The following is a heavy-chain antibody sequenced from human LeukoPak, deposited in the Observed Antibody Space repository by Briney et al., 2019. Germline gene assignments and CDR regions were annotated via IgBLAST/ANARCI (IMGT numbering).Heavy chain of an antibody. CDR3: AKDRRDCSATTCSKYFYDL. J-gene: IGHJ2*01. V-gene: IGHV3-23*01. CDR1: GFTFTTYA. Sequence: PGGSLRLSCAASGFTFTTYAMSWVRQAPGKGPEWVSGISGGGDRTYYTDSAKGRFAISRDNSKNTVYLQMNSLRAEDTAVYFCAKDRRDCSATTCSKYFYDLWGRGTLVTVSS. D-gene: IGHD2-2*01. CDR2: ISGGGDRT.